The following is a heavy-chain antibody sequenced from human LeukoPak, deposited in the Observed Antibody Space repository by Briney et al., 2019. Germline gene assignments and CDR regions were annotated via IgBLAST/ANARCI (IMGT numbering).Heavy chain of an antibody. V-gene: IGHV1-2*02. CDR1: GYTFTGYY. D-gene: IGHD2-15*01. J-gene: IGHJ4*02. CDR2: INPNSGGT. Sequence: ASVKVSCKASGYTFTGYYMHWVRQAPGQGLEWMGWINPNSGGTNYAQKFQGRVTMTRDTSISTAYMELSRLRSDDTAVYYCARSIRASVVEAGDYWGQGTLVTVSS. CDR3: ARSIRASVVEAGDY.